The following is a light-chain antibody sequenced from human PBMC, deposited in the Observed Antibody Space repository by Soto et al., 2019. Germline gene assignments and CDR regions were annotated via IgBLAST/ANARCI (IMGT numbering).Light chain of an antibody. J-gene: IGLJ2*01. CDR2: RNI. V-gene: IGLV1-40*01. CDR1: GSNIGAGYD. CDR3: QSFDNKPHVL. Sequence: QSVLTQPPSVSGAPVQRVTISCTGSGSNIGAGYDVHWYQLVSGTAPILLIYRNINRPSGVPDRFSGSRSGASASLAITGLQAEDEDHYYCQSFDNKPHVLFGGGTKLTVL.